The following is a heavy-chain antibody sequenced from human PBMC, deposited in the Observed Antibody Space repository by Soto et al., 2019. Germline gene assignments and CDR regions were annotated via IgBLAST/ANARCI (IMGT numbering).Heavy chain of an antibody. CDR2: INPNSGVT. CDR3: ARDNSGDDDEFAS. V-gene: IGHV1-2*02. D-gene: IGHD5-12*01. Sequence: QVQLVQSGVEVKRPGASVKVSCKASGYTFTANYMHWVRQAPGQGLEWMGWINPNSGVTYYAPKFQGRVTMTRDTSISTASLELRGLRSDDTAVYYCARDNSGDDDEFASWGQGTLVIVSS. J-gene: IGHJ4*02. CDR1: GYTFTANY.